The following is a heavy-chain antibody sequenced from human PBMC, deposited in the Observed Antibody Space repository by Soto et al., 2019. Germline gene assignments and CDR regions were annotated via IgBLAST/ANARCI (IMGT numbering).Heavy chain of an antibody. V-gene: IGHV1-2*04. D-gene: IGHD3-9*01. CDR3: ARALTIYESFDY. CDR1: GYTFTGYY. Sequence: ASVKVSCKASGYTFTGYYLHWVRQAPGQGLEWMGWINPNSGGTNYAQKFQGWVTMTRDTSISTAYMELSRLRSDDTAVYYCARALTIYESFDYWGQGTLVTVSS. CDR2: INPNSGGT. J-gene: IGHJ4*02.